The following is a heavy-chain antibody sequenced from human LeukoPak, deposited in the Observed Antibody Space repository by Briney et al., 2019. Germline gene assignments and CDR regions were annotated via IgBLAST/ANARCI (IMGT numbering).Heavy chain of an antibody. D-gene: IGHD2-8*02. Sequence: GGSLRLSCAASGFTFSNYAMSWVRQAPGKGLEWVSGIGGSGASTYFTESVKGRFTISRDNSKNTVYLQMNSLRAEDTAVYSCARVRHVSDWCSEVYYFDFWGQGTLVTVSS. CDR3: ARVRHVSDWCSEVYYFDF. V-gene: IGHV3-23*01. J-gene: IGHJ4*02. CDR1: GFTFSNYA. CDR2: IGGSGAST.